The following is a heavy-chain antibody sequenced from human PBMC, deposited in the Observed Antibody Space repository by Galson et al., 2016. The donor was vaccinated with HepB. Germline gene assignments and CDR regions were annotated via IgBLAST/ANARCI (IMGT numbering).Heavy chain of an antibody. J-gene: IGHJ5*02. CDR3: ARQNYIHWFDT. CDR2: THWTGTS. V-gene: IGHV4-39*01. CDR1: DVSINSGSYF. Sequence: SETLSLTCTVSDVSINSGSYFWGWIRQPPRKGLEWIGSTHWTGTSYSQPTLQSRVTVSLDTLKNQFSLRLSSVTAADTAVYYCARQNYIHWFDTWGQGALVTVSS. D-gene: IGHD1-7*01.